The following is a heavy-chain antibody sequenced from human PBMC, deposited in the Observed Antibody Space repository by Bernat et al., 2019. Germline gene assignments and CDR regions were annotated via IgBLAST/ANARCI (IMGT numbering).Heavy chain of an antibody. D-gene: IGHD6-19*01. Sequence: EVQLVESGGGLVQPGGSLRLSCAASGFTFSSYEMNWVRQAPGKGLEWVSYISSSGSTIYYADSVKGRFTISRDNAKNSPYLQMNSLRAEDTAVYYCARGDWLVPRYWGQGTMVTVSS. CDR2: ISSSGSTI. CDR3: ARGDWLVPRY. CDR1: GFTFSSYE. V-gene: IGHV3-48*03. J-gene: IGHJ4*02.